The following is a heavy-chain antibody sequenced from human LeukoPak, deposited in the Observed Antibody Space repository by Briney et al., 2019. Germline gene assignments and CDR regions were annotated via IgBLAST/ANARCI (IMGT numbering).Heavy chain of an antibody. Sequence: GGSLRLSCAASGFTCISYAMSWVRQAPGKGLEWVSAISGSGGSTYYADSVKGRFTISRDNSKNTLYLQMNSLRAEDTAVYYCAKSVTYRGSRKYVDYWGQGTLVTVSS. V-gene: IGHV3-23*01. D-gene: IGHD1-26*01. CDR1: GFTCISYA. CDR3: AKSVTYRGSRKYVDY. J-gene: IGHJ4*02. CDR2: ISGSGGST.